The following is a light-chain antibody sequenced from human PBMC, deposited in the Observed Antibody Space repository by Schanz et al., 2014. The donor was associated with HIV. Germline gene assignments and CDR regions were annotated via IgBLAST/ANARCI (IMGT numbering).Light chain of an antibody. V-gene: IGKV1-17*01. Sequence: DIQMTQSPSSLSASVGDRVTITCRASQGIGNDLGWYQQKPGKAPKRLIYAASTLQSGVPSRFIGSGSGTEFTLTISSLQPEDFATYYCQQCDTYPYTFGQGTKLDIK. CDR3: QQCDTYPYT. J-gene: IGKJ2*01. CDR2: AAS. CDR1: QGIGND.